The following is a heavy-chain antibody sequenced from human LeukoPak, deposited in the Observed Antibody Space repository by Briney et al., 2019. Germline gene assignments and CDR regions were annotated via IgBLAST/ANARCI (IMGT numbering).Heavy chain of an antibody. D-gene: IGHD6-13*01. V-gene: IGHV4-59*08. Sequence: PSETLSLTCTVSDASLSSYYWSWIRQPPGKGLEWIGHVYYSGSTNYNPSLKSRVTISVDTSKNQFSLKLSSVTAADTAVYYCARVPRGAAAGTGYYFDYWGQGTLVTVSS. CDR2: VYYSGST. CDR1: DASLSSYY. CDR3: ARVPRGAAAGTGYYFDY. J-gene: IGHJ4*02.